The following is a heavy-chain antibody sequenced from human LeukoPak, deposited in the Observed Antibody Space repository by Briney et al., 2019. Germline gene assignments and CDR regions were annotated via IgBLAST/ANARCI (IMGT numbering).Heavy chain of an antibody. V-gene: IGHV3-11*03. CDR1: GFTFSDYY. CDR2: ISGSSSYT. D-gene: IGHD2/OR15-2a*01. J-gene: IGHJ3*02. CDR3: ARKNDFEI. Sequence: GGSLRLSCGAPGFTFSDYYMSWIRQTPGKGLEWVSHISGSSSYTNYADSVKGRFTISRDNAKNSLYLQMNSLRAEDTAVYYCARKNDFEIWGQGTLVTVSS.